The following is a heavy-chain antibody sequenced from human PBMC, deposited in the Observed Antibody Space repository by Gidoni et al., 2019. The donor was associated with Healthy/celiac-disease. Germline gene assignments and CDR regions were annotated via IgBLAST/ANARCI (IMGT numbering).Heavy chain of an antibody. CDR1: GVTVSSNF. D-gene: IGHD1-20*01. J-gene: IGHJ4*02. CDR2: IYSGGST. CDR3: AREVITGTSYRDY. Sequence: EVQLVESGGGLVQPGGSLRLSCAASGVTVSSNFMSWVRQAPGKGLEWVSVIYSGGSTYYADSVKGRFTISRHNSKNTLYLQMNSLRAEDTAVYYCAREVITGTSYRDYWGQGTLVTVSS. V-gene: IGHV3-53*04.